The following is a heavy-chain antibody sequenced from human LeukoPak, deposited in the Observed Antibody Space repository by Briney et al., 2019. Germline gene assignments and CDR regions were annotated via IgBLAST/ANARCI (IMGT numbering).Heavy chain of an antibody. D-gene: IGHD3-22*01. Sequence: GGSLRLSCAASGFTFSSYAMSWVRQAPGKGLEWVSAISGSGGSTYYADSVKGRFTIPRDNSKNTLYLQMNSLRAEDTAVYYCASSLSGIYDSGGYYGDFWYWGQGALVTVSS. CDR1: GFTFSSYA. CDR2: ISGSGGST. CDR3: ASSLSGIYDSGGYYGDFWY. J-gene: IGHJ4*02. V-gene: IGHV3-23*01.